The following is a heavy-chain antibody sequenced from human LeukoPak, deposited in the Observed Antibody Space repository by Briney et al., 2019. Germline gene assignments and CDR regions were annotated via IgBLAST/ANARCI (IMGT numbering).Heavy chain of an antibody. J-gene: IGHJ2*01. CDR3: ARDPRLVVPAAKNWYFDL. CDR2: INPNSGGT. D-gene: IGHD2-2*01. V-gene: IGHV1-2*02. Sequence: ASVKVSCKASGYTFTGYYMHWVRQAPGQGLEWMGWINPNSGGTNYAQKFQGRVTMTRDTSISTAYMELSRLRSDDTAVYYCARDPRLVVPAAKNWYFDLWGRGTLVTVSS. CDR1: GYTFTGYY.